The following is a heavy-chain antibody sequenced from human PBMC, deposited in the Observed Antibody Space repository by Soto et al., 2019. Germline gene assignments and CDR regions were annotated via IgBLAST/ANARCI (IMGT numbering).Heavy chain of an antibody. J-gene: IGHJ6*02. V-gene: IGHV4-39*01. Sequence: SETLSLTCTVSGGSISSSSYYWGWIRQPPGKGLEWIGSIYYSGSTYYNPSLKSRVTISVDTSKNQFSLKLSSVTAADTAVYYCARHGGAVVIEPYYYYYGMNVWGQGTTVTVSS. CDR2: IYYSGST. D-gene: IGHD3-22*01. CDR1: GGSISSSSYY. CDR3: ARHGGAVVIEPYYYYYGMNV.